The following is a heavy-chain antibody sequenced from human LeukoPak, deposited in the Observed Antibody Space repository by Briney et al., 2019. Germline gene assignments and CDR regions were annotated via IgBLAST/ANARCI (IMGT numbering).Heavy chain of an antibody. D-gene: IGHD2-2*01. CDR1: GGSISSSSYY. Sequence: PSETLSLTCTVSGGSISSSSYYWGWLRQPPGKGLEWIGSIYYSGSTYYNPSLKSRVTISVDTSKNQFSLKLSSVTAADTAVYYCARLEDCSSTSCYGGDIWGQGTMVTVSS. V-gene: IGHV4-39*01. CDR3: ARLEDCSSTSCYGGDI. J-gene: IGHJ3*02. CDR2: IYYSGST.